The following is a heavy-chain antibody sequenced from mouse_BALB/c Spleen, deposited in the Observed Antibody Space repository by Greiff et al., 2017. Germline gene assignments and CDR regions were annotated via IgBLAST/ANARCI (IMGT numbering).Heavy chain of an antibody. Sequence: VQRVESGPGLVAPSPCLSITCTVSGFSLTSYGVHWVRQPPGKGLEWLGVIWAGGSTNYNTALMSRLSISKDNSKSHVFLKMNSLQTDDTAVYYCGRERVGNYGWFAYWGQGTLVTVSA. CDR3: GRERVGNYGWFAY. CDR1: GFSLTSYG. V-gene: IGHV2-9*02. D-gene: IGHD2-1*01. CDR2: IWAGGST. J-gene: IGHJ3*01.